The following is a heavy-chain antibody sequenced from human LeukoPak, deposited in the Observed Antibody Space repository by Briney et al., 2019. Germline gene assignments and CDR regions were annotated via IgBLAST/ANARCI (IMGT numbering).Heavy chain of an antibody. CDR1: GFTFSDYY. J-gene: IGHJ4*02. D-gene: IGHD1-1*01. CDR3: ARDTAEDGRGTTFDH. Sequence: GGSLRLSCAASGFTFSDYYMSWVRQAPGKGLEWVSYISNTGSIIYYADSVKGRFTISSDNAKNSLFLQMNSLRAEDTAVYYCARDTAEDGRGTTFDHWGQGTLVTVSS. CDR2: ISNTGSII. V-gene: IGHV3-11*01.